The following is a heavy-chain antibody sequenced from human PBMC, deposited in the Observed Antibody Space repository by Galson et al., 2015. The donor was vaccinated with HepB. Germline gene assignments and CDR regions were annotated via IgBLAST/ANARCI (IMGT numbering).Heavy chain of an antibody. Sequence: SLRLSCAASGFTFSSYAMSWVRQAPGKGLEWVSVIYSGVSTQYADSVKGRFTISRDNSKNTLYLQMNSLRAEDTAVYYCARGSGGSIFDYWGQGTLVTVSS. V-gene: IGHV3-23*03. D-gene: IGHD4-23*01. J-gene: IGHJ4*02. CDR2: IYSGVST. CDR1: GFTFSSYA. CDR3: ARGSGGSIFDY.